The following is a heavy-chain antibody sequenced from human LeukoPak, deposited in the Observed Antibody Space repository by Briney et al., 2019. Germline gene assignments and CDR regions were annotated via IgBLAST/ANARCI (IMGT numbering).Heavy chain of an antibody. J-gene: IGHJ4*02. CDR1: GFTFSSYS. Sequence: GGSLRLSCAASGFTFSSYSMTWVRRAPGKGLEWVSYISSRSTTIHYADSVKGRFTISRDNAKNSVYLQMNSLRADDTAVYYCALLAYCSGGNCYTFDYWGQGALVTVSS. CDR3: ALLAYCSGGNCYTFDY. D-gene: IGHD2-15*01. V-gene: IGHV3-48*01. CDR2: ISSRSTTI.